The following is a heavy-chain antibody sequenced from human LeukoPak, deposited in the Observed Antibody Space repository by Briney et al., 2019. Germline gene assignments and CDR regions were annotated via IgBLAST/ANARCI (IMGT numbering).Heavy chain of an antibody. CDR3: ARICTDLDY. J-gene: IGHJ4*02. V-gene: IGHV2-70*11. CDR1: GGSISSYYW. CDR2: IDWDDDR. D-gene: IGHD1-1*01. Sequence: TLSLTCTVSGGSISSYYWSWIRQPPGKALEWLARIDWDDDRYYSTSLKTRLTISKDTSKNQVVLTMTNMDPVDTATYYCARICTDLDYWGQGTLVTVSS.